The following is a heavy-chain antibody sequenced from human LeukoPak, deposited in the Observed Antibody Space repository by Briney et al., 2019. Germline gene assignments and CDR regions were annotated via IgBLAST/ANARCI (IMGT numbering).Heavy chain of an antibody. CDR2: ISYDGSNK. D-gene: IGHD3-16*01. J-gene: IGHJ6*02. CDR1: GFTFSSYA. CDR3: AKALGGPPSDYYYYYGMDV. V-gene: IGHV3-30-3*01. Sequence: TGGPLRLSCAASGFTFSSYAMPWVRQAPGKGLEWVAVISYDGSNKYYADSVKGRFTISRDNAKNSLYLQMNSLRAEDTALYYCAKALGGPPSDYYYYYGMDVWDQGTTVTVSS.